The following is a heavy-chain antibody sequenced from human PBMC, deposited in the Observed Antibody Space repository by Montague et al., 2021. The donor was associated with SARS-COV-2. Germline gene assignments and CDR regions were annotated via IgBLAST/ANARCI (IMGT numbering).Heavy chain of an antibody. CDR3: ARGVCSSTSCYAVYWFGP. CDR1: GGSISSYY. Sequence: SETLSLTCTVSGGSISSYYWSWIRQPPGKGLEWIGYIYYSGSTNYNPSLKSRVTISVDTSKNQFSLKLSSVTAADTAVYYCARGVCSSTSCYAVYWFGPWGQGTLVTVSS. D-gene: IGHD2-2*01. V-gene: IGHV4-59*01. J-gene: IGHJ5*02. CDR2: IYYSGST.